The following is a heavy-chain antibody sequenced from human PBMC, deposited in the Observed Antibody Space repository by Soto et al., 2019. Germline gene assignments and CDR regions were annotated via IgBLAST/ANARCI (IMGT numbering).Heavy chain of an antibody. CDR2: IYTSGSI. CDR1: GGSISSYC. CDR3: ARGAGTTNWFDP. D-gene: IGHD1-1*01. Sequence: SETLSLTCTLAGGSISSYCWSWIRQPAGKGLEWIGRIYTSGSINYNPSLRSRVTMSVDTSRNQFSLRLNSVTAADTAVYYCARGAGTTNWFDPWGQGTLVTISS. V-gene: IGHV4-4*07. J-gene: IGHJ5*02.